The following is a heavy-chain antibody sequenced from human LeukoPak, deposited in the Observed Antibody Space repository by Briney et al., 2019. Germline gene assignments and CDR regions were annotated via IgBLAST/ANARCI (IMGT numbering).Heavy chain of an antibody. J-gene: IGHJ4*02. Sequence: GASVKVSRKASGYTFTGYYLHWVRQAPGQGLEWMGWINPNSGDTNYAQKFQGRVTMTRDTSISTAYMELSSLRSDDTAVFYCARGDSSPYYYFDYWGQGTLVTVSS. CDR1: GYTFTGYY. CDR3: ARGDSSPYYYFDY. CDR2: INPNSGDT. V-gene: IGHV1-2*02. D-gene: IGHD3-22*01.